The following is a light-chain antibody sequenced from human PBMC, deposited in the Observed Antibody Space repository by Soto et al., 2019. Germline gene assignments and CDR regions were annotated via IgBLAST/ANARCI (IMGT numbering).Light chain of an antibody. Sequence: IQVTQSPSSLSASVGDRVTITCRSRLNIREELDSYQQKPGKAPKRLIYDTTTLQSWVPSRFSGDGSGTEFTLPISSLHSEEFAAYFCRQHKAYPWTFGQGTKVE. V-gene: IGKV1-17*01. CDR1: LNIREE. CDR2: DTT. J-gene: IGKJ1*01. CDR3: RQHKAYPWT.